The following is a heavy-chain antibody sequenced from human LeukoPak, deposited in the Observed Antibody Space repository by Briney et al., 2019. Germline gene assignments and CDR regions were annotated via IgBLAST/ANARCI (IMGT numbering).Heavy chain of an antibody. CDR1: GGSISSYY. CDR2: IYYSGST. J-gene: IGHJ6*02. Sequence: PSETLSLTCTVSGGSISSYYWSWIRQPPGKGLEWIGYIYYSGSTNYNPSLKSRVTISVDTSKNQFSLKLSSVTAADTAVYYCARAIVVVPAAMGTYYYYGMDVWGQGTTVTVSS. CDR3: ARAIVVVPAAMGTYYYYGMDV. D-gene: IGHD2-2*01. V-gene: IGHV4-59*08.